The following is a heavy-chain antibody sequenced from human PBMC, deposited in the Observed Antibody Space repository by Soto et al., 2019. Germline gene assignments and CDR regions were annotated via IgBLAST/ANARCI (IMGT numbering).Heavy chain of an antibody. CDR1: GFSLSTSGVG. V-gene: IGHV2-5*02. CDR2: IYWDDDK. Sequence: QITLKESGPTLVKPTQTLTLTCTFSGFSLSTSGVGGGWLRQPPGKALEWLALIYWDDDKRYSPSLKSSLTTPEDQSKYQGVLTVTNMNPVDTTTYYGAHVRFHRRSSAVFDYWCQGTLVTVSS. CDR3: AHVRFHRRSSAVFDY. D-gene: IGHD3-10*01. J-gene: IGHJ4*02.